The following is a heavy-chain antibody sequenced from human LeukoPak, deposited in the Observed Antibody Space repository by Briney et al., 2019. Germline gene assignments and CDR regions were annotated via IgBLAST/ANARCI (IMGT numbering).Heavy chain of an antibody. V-gene: IGHV1-24*01. CDR3: ATTGGSSGYYLDY. CDR1: GYTLTELS. Sequence: ASVKVSCKVSGYTLTELSMHWVRQAPGKGLEWTGGFDPEDGETIYAQKFQGRVTMTEDTSTDTAYMELSSLRSEDTAVYYCATTGGSSGYYLDYWGQGTLVTVSS. J-gene: IGHJ4*02. CDR2: FDPEDGET. D-gene: IGHD3-22*01.